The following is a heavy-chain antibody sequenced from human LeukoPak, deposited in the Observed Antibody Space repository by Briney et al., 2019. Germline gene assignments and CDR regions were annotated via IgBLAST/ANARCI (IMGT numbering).Heavy chain of an antibody. CDR1: GGSISSYY. V-gene: IGHV4-59*01. CDR2: IYYSGST. J-gene: IGHJ4*02. Sequence: SETLSPTCTVSGGSISSYYWSWIRQPPGKGLEWIGYIYYSGSTNYNPSLKSRVTISVDTSKNQFSLKLSSVTAADTAVYYCARSPRGSGSYNWGQGTLVTVSS. CDR3: ARSPRGSGSYN. D-gene: IGHD3-10*01.